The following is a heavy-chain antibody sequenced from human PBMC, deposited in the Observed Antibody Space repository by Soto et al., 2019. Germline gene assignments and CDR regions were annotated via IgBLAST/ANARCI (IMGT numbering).Heavy chain of an antibody. CDR3: ASGGNSWYPKYNWFDP. D-gene: IGHD6-13*01. CDR1: GGSISSYY. V-gene: IGHV4-4*07. J-gene: IGHJ5*02. CDR2: IYTSGST. Sequence: QVQLQESGPGLVKPSETLSLTCTVSGGSISSYYWSWIRQPAGKGLEWIGRIYTSGSTNYNPSLKSRVTMSVDTSKNQFSLKLSSVTAADTAVYYCASGGNSWYPKYNWFDPWGQGTLVTVSS.